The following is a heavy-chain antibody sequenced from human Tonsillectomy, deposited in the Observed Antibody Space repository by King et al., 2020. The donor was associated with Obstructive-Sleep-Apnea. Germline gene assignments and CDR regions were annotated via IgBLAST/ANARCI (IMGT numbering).Heavy chain of an antibody. CDR1: GGSIKSYY. Sequence: VQLQESGPGLVKPSETLSLTCSVSGGSIKSYYWSWIRQPPGKGLEWIGYIYHSRSTNYNPSLKSRITISVDMSKNQFSLKLSSVTAADTAVYYCARHPFGQYSNWFDPWGQGTLVTVSS. CDR2: IYHSRST. D-gene: IGHD5-12*01. CDR3: ARHPFGQYSNWFDP. V-gene: IGHV4-59*01. J-gene: IGHJ5*02.